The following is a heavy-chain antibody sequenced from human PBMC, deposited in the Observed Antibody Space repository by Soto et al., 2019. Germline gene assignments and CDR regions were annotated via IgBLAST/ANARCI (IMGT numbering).Heavy chain of an antibody. CDR2: IYWNDEK. J-gene: IGHJ5*02. CDR3: AHRPTPLTDGGGWFDP. CDR1: GFSLSTSGVG. D-gene: IGHD2-21*02. Sequence: QITLKESGPMLVKPTQTLTLTCTISGFSLSTSGVGVGWIRQPPGKALEWLALIYWNDEKRYRPSLRSRLTITKDNSKNQVVLTTTDMDPVDTATYYCAHRPTPLTDGGGWFDPWGQGTLVTVSS. V-gene: IGHV2-5*01.